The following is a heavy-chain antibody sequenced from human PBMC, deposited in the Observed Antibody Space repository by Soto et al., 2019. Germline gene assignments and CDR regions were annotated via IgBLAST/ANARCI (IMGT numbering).Heavy chain of an antibody. CDR2: IYHSGST. D-gene: IGHD3-10*01. V-gene: IGHV4-4*02. CDR1: SGSISSSNW. J-gene: IGHJ4*02. Sequence: SETLSLTCAVSSGSISSSNWWSWVRQPPGKGLEWIGEIYHSGSTNYNPSLKSRVTISVDKSKNQFSLKLSSVTAADTAVYYCARVPYYGSALFDYWGQGTLVTVSS. CDR3: ARVPYYGSALFDY.